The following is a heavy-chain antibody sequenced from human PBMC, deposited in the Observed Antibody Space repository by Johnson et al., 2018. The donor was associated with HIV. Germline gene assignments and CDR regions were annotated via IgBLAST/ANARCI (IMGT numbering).Heavy chain of an antibody. J-gene: IGHJ3*01. CDR3: AKPKWVSSGAFDV. D-gene: IGHD3-3*01. CDR1: GFIFDDYG. V-gene: IGHV3-7*01. Sequence: MLLVESGGGVVRPGGSLRLSCAASGFIFDDYGMSWVRQAPGKGLEWVANIKQDGSEKYYVDSVKGRFTISRDNAKNSLYLQMNSLRAEETAVYYCAKPKWVSSGAFDVWGQGTMVTVSS. CDR2: IKQDGSEK.